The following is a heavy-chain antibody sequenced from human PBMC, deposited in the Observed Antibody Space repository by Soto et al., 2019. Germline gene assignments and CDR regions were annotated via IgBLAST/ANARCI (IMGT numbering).Heavy chain of an antibody. J-gene: IGHJ6*02. CDR3: AGTHSGFSYGQYYYYGMYG. CDR1: GGTFSSYA. V-gene: IGHV1-69*13. CDR2: IIPIFGTA. D-gene: IGHD5-18*01. Sequence: GASVKVSCKASGGTFSSYAISWVRQAPGQGLEWMGGIIPIFGTANYAQKFQGRVTITADESTSTAYMELSSLRSEDTALYYCAGTHSGFSYGQYYYYGMYGWGQGTTVPVTS.